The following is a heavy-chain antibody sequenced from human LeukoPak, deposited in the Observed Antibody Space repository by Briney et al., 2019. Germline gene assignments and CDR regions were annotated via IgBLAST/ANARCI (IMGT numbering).Heavy chain of an antibody. CDR3: AREEPAGTLYY. CDR1: GFTFSSYA. Sequence: HPGGSLRLSCAASGFTFSSYAMHWVRQAPSKGLEWVAVISYDGSNKYYADSVKGRFTISRDNSKNTLYLQMNSLRAEDTAVYYCAREEPAGTLYYWGQGTLVTVSS. V-gene: IGHV3-30-3*01. J-gene: IGHJ4*02. CDR2: ISYDGSNK. D-gene: IGHD6-13*01.